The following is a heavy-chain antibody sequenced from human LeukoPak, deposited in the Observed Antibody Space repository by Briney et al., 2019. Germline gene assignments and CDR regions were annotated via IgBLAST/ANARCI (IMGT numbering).Heavy chain of an antibody. J-gene: IGHJ4*02. CDR2: IYYSGST. Sequence: SETLSLTCAVSGGSLSSCPWSWIRQPPGKGLEWIGSIYYSGSTNYNPSLKSRVTISVDTSKNQFSLKLSSVTAADAAVYYCARPYYGSGRTFHYWGQGTLVTVSS. CDR3: ARPYYGSGRTFHY. CDR1: GGSLSSCP. D-gene: IGHD3-10*01. V-gene: IGHV4-59*08.